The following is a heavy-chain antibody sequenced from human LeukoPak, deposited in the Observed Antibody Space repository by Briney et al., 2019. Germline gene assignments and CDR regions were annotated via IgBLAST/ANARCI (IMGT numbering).Heavy chain of an antibody. Sequence: SETPSLTCTVSGGSISSGDYYWSWIRQPPGKGLEWIGYIYYSGSTYYNPSLKSRVTISVDTSKNQFSLKLSSVTAADTAVYYCARVRIVGATHDYWGQGTLVTVSS. CDR1: GGSISSGDYY. J-gene: IGHJ4*02. CDR2: IYYSGST. D-gene: IGHD1-26*01. V-gene: IGHV4-30-4*01. CDR3: ARVRIVGATHDY.